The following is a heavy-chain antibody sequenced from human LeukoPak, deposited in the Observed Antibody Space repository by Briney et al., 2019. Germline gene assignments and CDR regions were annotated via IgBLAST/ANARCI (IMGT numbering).Heavy chain of an antibody. CDR1: GFTFSSYS. Sequence: GGSLRLSCAASGFTFSSYSMNWVRQAPGKGLEWVSSISSSSSYIYHADSVKGRFTISRDNAKNSLYLQMNSLRAEDTAVYYCAREGITYYDILTGYSPLLYWGQGTLVTVSS. J-gene: IGHJ4*02. V-gene: IGHV3-21*01. CDR2: ISSSSSYI. CDR3: AREGITYYDILTGYSPLLY. D-gene: IGHD3-9*01.